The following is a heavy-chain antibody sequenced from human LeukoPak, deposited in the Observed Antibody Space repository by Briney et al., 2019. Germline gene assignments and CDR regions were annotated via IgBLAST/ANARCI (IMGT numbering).Heavy chain of an antibody. J-gene: IGHJ2*01. CDR1: GFTFSIYW. CDR2: IKQDGSEK. D-gene: IGHD1-14*01. V-gene: IGHV3-7*01. Sequence: PGGSLRLSCTASGFTFSIYWMSWVRQAPGKGLEWVANIKQDGSEKYYVDSVKGRFTISRDNAKNSLYLQMNSLRAEDTAVYYCARDIRSDWYFDLWGRGTLVTVSS. CDR3: ARDIRSDWYFDL.